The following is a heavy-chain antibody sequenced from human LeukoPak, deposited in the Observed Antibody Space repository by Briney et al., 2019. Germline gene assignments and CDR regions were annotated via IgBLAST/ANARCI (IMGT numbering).Heavy chain of an antibody. CDR1: GFTFSSYA. CDR3: AKGSTFAALSYFDF. V-gene: IGHV3-23*01. D-gene: IGHD6-25*01. CDR2: FTGGGGAT. Sequence: GGSLRLSCAASGFTFSSYAISWVRQAPGKGLEWVSGFTGGGGATYYADSVKGRFTISRDNSKITMYLQMNSLRADDTAIYYCAKGSTFAALSYFDFWGQGALVSVSS. J-gene: IGHJ4*02.